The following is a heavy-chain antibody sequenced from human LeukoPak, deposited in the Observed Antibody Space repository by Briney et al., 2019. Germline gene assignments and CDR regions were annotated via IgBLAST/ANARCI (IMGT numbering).Heavy chain of an antibody. J-gene: IGHJ6*03. CDR3: ARDHLVVPAAPPSPGGDYYMDV. CDR2: IIGSGGMT. V-gene: IGHV3-23*01. D-gene: IGHD2-2*01. CDR1: GFTFNSYA. Sequence: QAGGSLRLSCAASGFTFNSYAMNWVRQPPGKGLEWVSAIIGSGGMTYYADSVKGRFTISRDNSKNTLYPQMNSLRAEDTAVYYCARDHLVVPAAPPSPGGDYYMDVWGKGTTVTVSS.